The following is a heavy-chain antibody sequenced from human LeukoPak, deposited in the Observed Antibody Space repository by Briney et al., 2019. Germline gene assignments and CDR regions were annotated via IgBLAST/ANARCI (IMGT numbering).Heavy chain of an antibody. CDR1: GFTFSSYW. V-gene: IGHV3-7*01. J-gene: IGHJ4*02. CDR2: IKQDGSEK. CDR3: ARPPRVVPAPDY. Sequence: PGGSLRLSCAASGFTFSSYWMSWVRQAPGKGLEWVANIKQDGSEKYYVDSVKGRFTISRDSAKNSLFLQMNSLRGEDTAVYYCARPPRVVPAPDYWGQGTLVTVSS. D-gene: IGHD2-2*01.